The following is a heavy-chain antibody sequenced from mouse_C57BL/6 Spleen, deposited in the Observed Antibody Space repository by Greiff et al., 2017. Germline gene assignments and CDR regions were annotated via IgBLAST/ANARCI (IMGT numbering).Heavy chain of an antibody. Sequence: SGAELVRPGASVTLSCKASGYTFTDYEMHWVKQTPVHGLEWIGAIDPETGGTAYNQKFKGKAILTADKSSSTAYMELRSLTSEDSAVYYCTRGLLWLRRGVFAYWGQGTLVTVSA. CDR2: IDPETGGT. CDR3: TRGLLWLRRGVFAY. J-gene: IGHJ3*01. CDR1: GYTFTDYE. D-gene: IGHD2-2*01. V-gene: IGHV1-15*01.